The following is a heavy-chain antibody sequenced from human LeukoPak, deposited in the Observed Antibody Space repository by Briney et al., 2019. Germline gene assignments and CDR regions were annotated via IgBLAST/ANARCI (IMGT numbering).Heavy chain of an antibody. J-gene: IGHJ5*02. CDR3: ARGSSYDSSGYPET. V-gene: IGHV4-30-2*01. Sequence: SGTLSLTCAVSGGSISSGGYSWSWVRQPPGTGLEWIGYIYHSGSTYNNPPLKSQVTISVGRSKNQFSLKLSSVTAADTAVYYCARGSSYDSSGYPETWGQGALVTVSS. D-gene: IGHD3-22*01. CDR1: GGSISSGGYS. CDR2: IYHSGST.